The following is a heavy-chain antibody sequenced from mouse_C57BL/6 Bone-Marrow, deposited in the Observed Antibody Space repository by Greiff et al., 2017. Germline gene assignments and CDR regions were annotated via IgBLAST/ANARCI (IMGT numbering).Heavy chain of an antibody. CDR3: ARGIYYYYGSAWFAY. CDR2: ISTYYGDA. J-gene: IGHJ3*01. Sequence: VQLQQSGPELVRPGVSVKISCKGSGYTFTDYAMHWVKQSHAKSLEWFGVISTYYGDASYNQKFKDKVTMTVDKSSSTDYMKLARLTSEDSAVYYCARGIYYYYGSAWFAYWGQGTLVTVSA. V-gene: IGHV1-67*01. D-gene: IGHD1-1*01. CDR1: GYTFTDYA.